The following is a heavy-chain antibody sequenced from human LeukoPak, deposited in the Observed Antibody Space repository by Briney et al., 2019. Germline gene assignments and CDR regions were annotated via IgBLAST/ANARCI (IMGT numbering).Heavy chain of an antibody. V-gene: IGHV3-21*01. Sequence: MTGGSLRLSCAASGFTFSSYSMNWVRQAPGKGLEWVSSISSSSSYIYYADSVKGRFTISRDIAKNSLYLQMNSLRAEDTAVYYCARADCSGGSCYPNWGQGTLVTVSS. CDR1: GFTFSSYS. J-gene: IGHJ4*02. CDR2: ISSSSSYI. CDR3: ARADCSGGSCYPN. D-gene: IGHD2-15*01.